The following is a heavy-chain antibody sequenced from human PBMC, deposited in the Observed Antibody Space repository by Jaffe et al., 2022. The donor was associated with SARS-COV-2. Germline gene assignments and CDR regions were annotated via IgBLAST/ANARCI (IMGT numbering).Heavy chain of an antibody. D-gene: IGHD3-22*01. J-gene: IGHJ3*02. CDR1: GFTFSSYA. V-gene: IGHV3-23*01. CDR3: AKVFHYYDSSGYFDAFDI. Sequence: EVQLLESGGGLVQPGGSLRLSCAASGFTFSSYAMSWVRQAPGKGLEWVSAISGSGGSTYYADSVKGRFTISRDNSKNTLYLQMNSLRAEDTAVYYCAKVFHYYDSSGYFDAFDIWGQGTMVTVSS. CDR2: ISGSGGST.